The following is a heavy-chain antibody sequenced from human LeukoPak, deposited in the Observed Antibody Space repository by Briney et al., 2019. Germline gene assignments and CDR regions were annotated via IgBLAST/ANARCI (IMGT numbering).Heavy chain of an antibody. D-gene: IGHD2-2*01. CDR3: ARIGDCTTTSCLGDFDS. CDR1: GGPIRSYY. V-gene: IGHV4-59*01. Sequence: PSETLSLTCTVSGGPIRSYYWSWIRQPPGKGLEWIGYIYYSGSTNYNPSLKSRVTISVDTSKNQFSLKLNSVTAADTAVYYCARIGDCTTTSCLGDFDSWGQGTLVTVSS. J-gene: IGHJ4*02. CDR2: IYYSGST.